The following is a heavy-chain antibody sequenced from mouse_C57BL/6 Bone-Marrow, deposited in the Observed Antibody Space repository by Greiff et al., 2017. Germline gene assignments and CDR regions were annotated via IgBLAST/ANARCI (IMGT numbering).Heavy chain of an antibody. CDR1: EYEFPSHD. V-gene: IGHV5-2*01. D-gene: IGHD1-1*01. CDR2: INSDGGST. J-gene: IGHJ1*03. CDR3: ARHSVVAPPYWYFEV. Sequence: EVMLVESGGGLVQPGESLKLSCESNEYEFPSHDMSWVRKTPEKRLELVAAINSDGGSTYYPDTMERRFIISRDNTKKTLYLQMSSLRSEDTALYYCARHSVVAPPYWYFEVWGTGTTVTVSS.